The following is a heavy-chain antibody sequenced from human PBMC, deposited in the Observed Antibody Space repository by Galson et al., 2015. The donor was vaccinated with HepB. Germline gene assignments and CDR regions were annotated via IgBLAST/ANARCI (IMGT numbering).Heavy chain of an antibody. CDR1: GFTVSSNY. V-gene: IGHV3-23*01. J-gene: IGHJ6*02. CDR2: ISGSGGST. Sequence: SLRLSCAASGFTVSSNYMSWVRQAPGKGLEWVSAISGSGGSTYYADSVKGRFTISRDNSKNTLYLQMNSLRAEDTAVYYCAKWAWNRYGMDVWGQGTTVTVSS. D-gene: IGHD1-1*01. CDR3: AKWAWNRYGMDV.